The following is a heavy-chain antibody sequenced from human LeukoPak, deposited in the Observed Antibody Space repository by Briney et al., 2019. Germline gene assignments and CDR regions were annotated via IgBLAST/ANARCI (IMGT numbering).Heavy chain of an antibody. J-gene: IGHJ4*02. V-gene: IGHV1-69*05. Sequence: SVKVSCKASGGTFSSYAICWVRQAPGQGLEWMGGIIPIFGTANYAQKFQGRVTITTDESTSTAYMELSSLRSEDTAVYYCAREHHNDFVFDYWGQGTLVTVSS. CDR3: AREHHNDFVFDY. CDR1: GGTFSSYA. CDR2: IIPIFGTA. D-gene: IGHD2-21*02.